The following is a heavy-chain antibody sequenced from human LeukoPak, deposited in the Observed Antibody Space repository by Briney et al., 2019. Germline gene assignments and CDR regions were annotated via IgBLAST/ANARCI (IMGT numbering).Heavy chain of an antibody. Sequence: TSETLSLTCAVSGGSISSGGYSWSWIRQPPGKGLEWIGEINHSGSTNYNPSLKSRVTISVDTSKNQFSLKLSSVTAADTAVYDCASPSSCGDCYPSWGQGTLVTVSS. CDR1: GGSISSGGYS. D-gene: IGHD2-21*02. J-gene: IGHJ4*02. CDR2: INHSGST. V-gene: IGHV4-30-2*01. CDR3: ASPSSCGDCYPS.